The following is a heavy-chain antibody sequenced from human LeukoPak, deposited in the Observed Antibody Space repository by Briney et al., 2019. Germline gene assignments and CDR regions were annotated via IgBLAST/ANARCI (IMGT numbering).Heavy chain of an antibody. V-gene: IGHV3-7*01. Sequence: GGSLRLSCAASAFTVSSYWMSWVSQAPGKGLGWVANIKQDGSDYYYVDSVKGRFTISRDNAKNSLYLQMNSLRAEDTAVYYCAREQTPVIHYYFDSWGQGTLVTVSS. CDR3: AREQTPVIHYYFDS. CDR2: IKQDGSDY. J-gene: IGHJ4*02. CDR1: AFTVSSYW. D-gene: IGHD3-16*02.